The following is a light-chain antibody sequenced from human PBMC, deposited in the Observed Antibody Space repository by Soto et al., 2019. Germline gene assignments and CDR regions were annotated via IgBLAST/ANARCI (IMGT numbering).Light chain of an antibody. J-gene: IGKJ1*01. CDR1: HSISTY. V-gene: IGKV1-39*01. Sequence: DIKMTQSPSSLSASVGDRDTITCRASHSISTYLNWYHQKPGKAPKLLIYSASSLQSGVPPRFSGSRSGTDFTLTISSLQPEDFATYYCQQSYTTPWTCGQGTKVEIK. CDR3: QQSYTTPWT. CDR2: SAS.